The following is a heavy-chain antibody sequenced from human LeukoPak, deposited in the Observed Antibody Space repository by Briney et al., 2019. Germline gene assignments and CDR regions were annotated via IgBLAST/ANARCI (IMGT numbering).Heavy chain of an antibody. J-gene: IGHJ4*02. CDR1: GYTFTSYG. V-gene: IGHV1-18*01. D-gene: IGHD3-22*01. Sequence: ASVKVSCKASGYTFTSYGISWVRQAPGQGLEWMGWISAYNGNTNYAQKLQGRVTMTTDTSASTAYMELRSLRSDDTAVYYCARDVPPSSGYYSGIDCWGQGTLVTVSS. CDR3: ARDVPPSSGYYSGIDC. CDR2: ISAYNGNT.